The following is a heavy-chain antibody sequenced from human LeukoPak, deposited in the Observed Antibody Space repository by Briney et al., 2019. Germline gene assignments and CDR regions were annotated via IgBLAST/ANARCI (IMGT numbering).Heavy chain of an antibody. D-gene: IGHD2-15*01. J-gene: IGHJ4*02. CDR3: ARDLSQEVVAASGY. CDR2: IIPIFGTA. V-gene: IGHV1-69*15. Sequence: GSSVKVSRKSSRGTFRGYAISSVRQVPAQGLAWMGRIIPIFGTANYAHKFAGRVTITADESTSTAYMELSSLRSEDTAVYYCARDLSQEVVAASGYWGQGTLVTVSS. CDR1: RGTFRGYA.